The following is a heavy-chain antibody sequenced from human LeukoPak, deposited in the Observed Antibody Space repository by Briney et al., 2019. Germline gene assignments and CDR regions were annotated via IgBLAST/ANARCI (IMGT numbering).Heavy chain of an antibody. CDR3: ARARSGSYPAHFDY. D-gene: IGHD1-26*01. J-gene: IGHJ4*02. CDR1: GGSIITNTYY. Sequence: PSETLSLTCTVSGGSIITNTYYWAWIRQPPGKELEWIGTFYSGGSTYYNPSLKTRVTFSVDSSKNQFSLKLSSVTAADTAVYYCARARSGSYPAHFDYWGQGTLVTVSS. CDR2: FYSGGST. V-gene: IGHV4-39*07.